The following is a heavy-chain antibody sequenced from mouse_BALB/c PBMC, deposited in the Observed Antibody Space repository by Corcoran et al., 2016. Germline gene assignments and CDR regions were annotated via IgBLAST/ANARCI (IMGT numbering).Heavy chain of an antibody. V-gene: IGHV8-8*01. Sequence: QVTLKESGPGMLKPSQTLSLTCSFSGFSLCTSGMGVGWIRQPSGKGLEWLAHIWWDDDMYYNPSLKSQLTISKDTSRNQVFLKITSVDTADTATYDCARSHYYYGFDYWGQGTTLTVSS. CDR2: IWWDDDM. CDR3: ARSHYYYGFDY. D-gene: IGHD1-1*01. CDR1: GFSLCTSGMG. J-gene: IGHJ2*01.